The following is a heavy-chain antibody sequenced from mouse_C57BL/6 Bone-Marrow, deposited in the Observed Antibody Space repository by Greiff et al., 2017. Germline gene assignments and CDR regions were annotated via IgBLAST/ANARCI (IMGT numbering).Heavy chain of an antibody. CDR3: AIGNSNYLAWFAY. CDR2: FHPSDSDT. V-gene: IGHV1-74*01. CDR1: GYTFTSYW. Sequence: VQLQQPGAELVKPGASVKVSCKASGYTFTSYWMHWVKQRPGQGLEWIGRFHPSDSDTNYKQKFKGKATLTVDKSSSTAYMQLSSLTSEDSAVYYCAIGNSNYLAWFAYWGQGTLVTVSA. J-gene: IGHJ3*01. D-gene: IGHD2-5*01.